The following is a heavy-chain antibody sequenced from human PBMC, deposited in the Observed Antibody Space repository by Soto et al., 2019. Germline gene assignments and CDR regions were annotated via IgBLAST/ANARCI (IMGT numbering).Heavy chain of an antibody. Sequence: QVQLVHSGAEVKKPASSVKVSCKASGGTFSSYTISWVRQAPGQGLEWMGRIIPILGIANYAQKFQGRVTITADKSTSTAYMELSSLRSEDTAVYYCARSYGDWYYFDYWGQGTLVTVSS. CDR1: GGTFSSYT. D-gene: IGHD4-17*01. J-gene: IGHJ4*02. CDR3: ARSYGDWYYFDY. CDR2: IIPILGIA. V-gene: IGHV1-69*02.